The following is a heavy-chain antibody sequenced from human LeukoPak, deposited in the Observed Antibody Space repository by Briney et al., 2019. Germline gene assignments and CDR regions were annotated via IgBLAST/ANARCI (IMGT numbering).Heavy chain of an antibody. D-gene: IGHD2-2*01. V-gene: IGHV3-11*06. CDR3: ARVDCSSTSCFAFVY. CDR1: GFTFSDYY. J-gene: IGHJ4*02. Sequence: GGSLRLSCAASGFTFSDYYMSWIRQAPGKGLEWVSYISSSSSYTNYADSVKGRFTISRDNAKNSLYLQMNSLRAEDTAVYYCARVDCSSTSCFAFVYWGQGTLVTVSS. CDR2: ISSSSSYT.